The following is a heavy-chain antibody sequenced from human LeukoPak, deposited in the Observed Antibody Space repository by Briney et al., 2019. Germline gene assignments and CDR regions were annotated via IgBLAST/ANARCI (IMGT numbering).Heavy chain of an antibody. CDR3: AREYYDILTGYSNFDY. CDR2: AYYRSKWYN. V-gene: IGHV6-1*01. J-gene: IGHJ4*02. Sequence: SQTLSLTCAISGDSVSSNSAAWNWSRQSPSRGLEWLGRAYYRSKWYNDYAVSVKSRITINPDTSKNQFSLQLNSVTPEDTAVYYRAREYYDILTGYSNFDYWGQGTLVTVSS. CDR1: GDSVSSNSAA. D-gene: IGHD3-9*01.